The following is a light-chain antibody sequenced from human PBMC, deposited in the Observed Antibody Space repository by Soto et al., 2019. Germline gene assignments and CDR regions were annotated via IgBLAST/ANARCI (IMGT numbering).Light chain of an antibody. CDR1: QSVGHW. CDR2: KAS. Sequence: DIQMTQAPPTLSASVGDRVAITCRASQSVGHWLAWYQQKPGKAPKLLIDKASSLKSGVPSRFSGSGSGTEFTLTISSLQPDDFATHYCQEYNSYPWTFGQGTKVDIK. CDR3: QEYNSYPWT. J-gene: IGKJ1*01. V-gene: IGKV1-5*03.